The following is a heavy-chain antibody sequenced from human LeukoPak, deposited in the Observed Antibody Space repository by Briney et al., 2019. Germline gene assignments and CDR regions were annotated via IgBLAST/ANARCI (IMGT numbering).Heavy chain of an antibody. CDR3: ARGVSGWYYFDY. V-gene: IGHV1-2*02. Sequence: ASVKVSCKASGYTFTGYYMHWVRQAPGQGLEWTGWINPNSGGTNYAQKFQGRVTMTRDTSISTAYMELSRLRSDDTAVYYCARGVSGWYYFDYWGQGTLVTVSS. D-gene: IGHD6-19*01. CDR1: GYTFTGYY. CDR2: INPNSGGT. J-gene: IGHJ4*02.